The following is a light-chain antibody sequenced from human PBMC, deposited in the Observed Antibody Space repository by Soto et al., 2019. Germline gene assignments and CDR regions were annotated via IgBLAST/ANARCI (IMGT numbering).Light chain of an antibody. CDR3: QQYAAAPRT. CDR1: QSVGNNY. J-gene: IGKJ1*01. Sequence: EIVLTQSPATLSLSPGERATLSCGASQSVGNNYLAWFQQKPGLAPRLLIHDASTRATGIPDRFSGSGSGADFTLTISRLEPEDFAVYYCQQYAAAPRTFGQGTKVEIK. CDR2: DAS. V-gene: IGKV3D-20*01.